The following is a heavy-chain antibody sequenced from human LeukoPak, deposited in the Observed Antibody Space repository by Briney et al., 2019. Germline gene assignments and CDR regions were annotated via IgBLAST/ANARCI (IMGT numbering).Heavy chain of an antibody. V-gene: IGHV3-48*03. CDR3: ARVMAKSLYKYYYDSSGYGGPY. J-gene: IGHJ4*02. CDR2: ISSSGSTI. CDR1: GFTFSSYE. Sequence: PGGSLRLSCAASGFTFSSYEMNWVRQAPGKGLEWVSYISSSGSTIYYADSVKGRFTISRDNAKNSLYLQMNSLRAEDTAVYYCARVMAKSLYKYYYDSSGYGGPYWGQGTLVTVSS. D-gene: IGHD3-22*01.